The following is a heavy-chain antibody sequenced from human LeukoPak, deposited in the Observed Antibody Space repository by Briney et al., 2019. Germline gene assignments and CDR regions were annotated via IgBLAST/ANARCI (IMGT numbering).Heavy chain of an antibody. D-gene: IGHD1-26*01. V-gene: IGHV3-30*18. CDR3: AKGGVGATGGWFDP. Sequence: PGRSLRLSCAASGFTFSSYGMHWVRQAPGKGLEWVAVISYDGSNKYYADSVKGRFTISRDNSKNTLYLQMNSLRAEDTAVYYCAKGGVGATGGWFDPWGQGTLVIVSS. J-gene: IGHJ5*02. CDR2: ISYDGSNK. CDR1: GFTFSSYG.